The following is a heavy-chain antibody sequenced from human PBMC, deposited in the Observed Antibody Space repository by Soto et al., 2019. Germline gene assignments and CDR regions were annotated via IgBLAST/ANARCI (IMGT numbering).Heavy chain of an antibody. Sequence: ASVKVSCKASGYTFPSYGISWVRQAPGQGLEWMGWISAYNGNTNYAQKLQGRVTMTTDTSTSTAYMELRSLRSDDTAVYYCARAYSGYGHFDPWGQGTLVTVSS. CDR1: GYTFPSYG. V-gene: IGHV1-18*01. CDR2: ISAYNGNT. CDR3: ARAYSGYGHFDP. J-gene: IGHJ5*02. D-gene: IGHD5-12*01.